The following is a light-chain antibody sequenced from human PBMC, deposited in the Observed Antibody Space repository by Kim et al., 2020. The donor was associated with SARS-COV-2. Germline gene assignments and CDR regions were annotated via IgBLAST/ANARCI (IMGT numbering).Light chain of an antibody. CDR2: LGS. CDR1: QSLLHSNGYNY. Sequence: PASISCRSSQSLLHSNGYNYLDWYLQKPGQSPQLLIYLGSNRASGVPDRFSGSGSGTDFTLKISRVEAEDVGVYYCMQALQTPITFGQGTRREIK. V-gene: IGKV2-28*01. CDR3: MQALQTPIT. J-gene: IGKJ5*01.